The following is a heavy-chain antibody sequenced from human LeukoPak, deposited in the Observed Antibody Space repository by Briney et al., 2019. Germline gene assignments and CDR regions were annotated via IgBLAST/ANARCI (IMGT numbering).Heavy chain of an antibody. Sequence: GVSLRLSCAASGFTVSSNYMSWVRQAPGKGLEWVSAIFTGGSTYYADSVKGRFTISRDNSKNTLYLQMNTLRADDTAVYYCARVVAGTDFDYWGQGTLVTVAS. D-gene: IGHD6-19*01. CDR2: IFTGGST. J-gene: IGHJ4*02. V-gene: IGHV3-53*01. CDR1: GFTVSSNY. CDR3: ARVVAGTDFDY.